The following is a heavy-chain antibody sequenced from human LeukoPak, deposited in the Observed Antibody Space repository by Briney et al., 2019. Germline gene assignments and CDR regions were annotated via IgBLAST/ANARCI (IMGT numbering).Heavy chain of an antibody. Sequence: SETLSLTCTVSGGSISSYYWSWIRQPPGKGLEWIGYIYYSGSTNYNPSLKSRVTISVDTSKNQFSLKLSSVTAADTAVYYCARSPYGDYVIDYYYYGMDVWGQGTTVTVSS. J-gene: IGHJ6*02. V-gene: IGHV4-59*08. CDR2: IYYSGST. D-gene: IGHD4-17*01. CDR1: GGSISSYY. CDR3: ARSPYGDYVIDYYYYGMDV.